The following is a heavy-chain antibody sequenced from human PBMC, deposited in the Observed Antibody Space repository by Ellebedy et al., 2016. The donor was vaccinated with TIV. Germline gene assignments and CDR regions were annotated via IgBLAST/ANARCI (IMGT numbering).Heavy chain of an antibody. V-gene: IGHV3-30*18. D-gene: IGHD4-17*01. CDR1: GFSFSSYG. CDR2: ISYDGTNK. J-gene: IGHJ6*02. Sequence: GESLKISXAASGFSFSSYGIHWVRQAPGKGLEWIVVISYDGTNKYYADSVKGRFTISRDNSQNTLYLQMNSLRPEDTAVYYCAKGYDDYGDSDGMDVWGPGTTVTVSS. CDR3: AKGYDDYGDSDGMDV.